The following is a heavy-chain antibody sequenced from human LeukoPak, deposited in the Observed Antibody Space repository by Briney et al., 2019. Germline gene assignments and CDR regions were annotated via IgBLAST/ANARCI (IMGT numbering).Heavy chain of an antibody. D-gene: IGHD3/OR15-3a*01. Sequence: GGSLRLSCAASGFTFSSYSMNWIRQAPGKGLEWVSYISSSSTIYYADSVKGRFTISRDNAKNSVYLQMNSLRDDDTAVHYCARGTGTGWRFDFWGQGTLVTVSS. J-gene: IGHJ4*02. CDR3: ARGTGTGWRFDF. CDR1: GFTFSSYS. CDR2: ISSSSTI. V-gene: IGHV3-48*02.